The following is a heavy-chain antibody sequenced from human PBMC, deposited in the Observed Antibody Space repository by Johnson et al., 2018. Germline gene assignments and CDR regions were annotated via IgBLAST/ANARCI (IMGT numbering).Heavy chain of an antibody. Sequence: VQLVESGGGLVQPXGSLXLSXVASGFTFSSYAMSWVRQAPGKGLEWVSAISGSGGSTYYADSVKGRLTISRDNSKNTLYLQMNSLRVEDTAVYYCAKVGKSGYETLDAFDIWGQGTMVTVSS. D-gene: IGHD5-12*01. CDR3: AKVGKSGYETLDAFDI. V-gene: IGHV3-23*04. J-gene: IGHJ3*02. CDR1: GFTFSSYA. CDR2: ISGSGGST.